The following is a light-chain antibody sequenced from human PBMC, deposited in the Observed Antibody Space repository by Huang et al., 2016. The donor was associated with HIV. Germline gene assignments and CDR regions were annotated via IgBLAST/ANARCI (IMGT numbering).Light chain of an antibody. V-gene: IGKV3-20*01. J-gene: IGKJ2*02. CDR3: QQYGSYST. Sequence: EIVLTQSPGTLSLSPGERATLSCRASQSVSSSYLAWYQQKPGQAPRLLIYSASSRATGIPDRFSGSGSGTDFTLTISRLEPEDFAVYYCQQYGSYSTFGQGTKLEIK. CDR1: QSVSSSY. CDR2: SAS.